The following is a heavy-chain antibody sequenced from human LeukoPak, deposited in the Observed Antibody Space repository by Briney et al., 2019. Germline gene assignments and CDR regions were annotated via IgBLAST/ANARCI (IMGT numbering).Heavy chain of an antibody. CDR3: AKGDYYDSSGYYDDAFDI. V-gene: IGHV3-9*01. J-gene: IGHJ3*02. Sequence: GGSLRLSCAASGFTFDDYAMHWVRQAPGKGLEWVSGISWNSGSIGYADSVKGRFTISRDNAKNSLYLQMNSLRAEDTALYYCAKGDYYDSSGYYDDAFDIWGQGTMVTVSS. D-gene: IGHD3-22*01. CDR2: ISWNSGSI. CDR1: GFTFDDYA.